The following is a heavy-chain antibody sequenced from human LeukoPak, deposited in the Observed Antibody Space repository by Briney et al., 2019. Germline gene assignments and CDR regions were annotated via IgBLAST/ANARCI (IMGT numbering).Heavy chain of an antibody. CDR3: ARRYDSSGYYFTFDY. CDR2: IDYSGST. CDR1: GGSISSMSYY. D-gene: IGHD3-22*01. J-gene: IGHJ4*02. Sequence: SETLSLTCTVSGGSISSMSYYWGWIRQPPGKGLAWIGSIDYSGSTYYNPSLTSRGTLSVDTSKNQFSLKLRSVTAADTAVYSCARRYDSSGYYFTFDYWGQGTLVTVSS. V-gene: IGHV4-39*01.